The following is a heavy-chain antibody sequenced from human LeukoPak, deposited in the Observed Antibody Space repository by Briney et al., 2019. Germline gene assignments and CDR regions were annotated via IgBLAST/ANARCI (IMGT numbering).Heavy chain of an antibody. CDR1: GFTFSNAW. V-gene: IGHV3-15*01. Sequence: GGSLRLSCAASGFTFSNAWMSWVRQAPGKGLEWVGRIKSKTDGGTTDYAAPVKGRFTISRDNSKNTLYLQMNSLRAEDTAVYYCAKDLMRAAPGTIFGYWGQGTLVTVSS. CDR2: IKSKTDGGTT. D-gene: IGHD6-13*01. J-gene: IGHJ4*02. CDR3: AKDLMRAAPGTIFGY.